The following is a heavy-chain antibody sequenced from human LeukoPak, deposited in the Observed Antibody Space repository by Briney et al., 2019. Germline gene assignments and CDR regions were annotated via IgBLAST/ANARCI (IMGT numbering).Heavy chain of an antibody. Sequence: SETLSLTCTVSGGSISSYYWSWIRQPPGKGLEWIGYVYYSGSTNYNPSLKSRVTISVDTSKNQFSLKLSSVTAADTAVYYCARGAPSSSPYYYGMDVWGQGTTVTVSS. D-gene: IGHD6-6*01. CDR1: GGSISSYY. J-gene: IGHJ6*02. CDR2: VYYSGST. V-gene: IGHV4-59*01. CDR3: ARGAPSSSPYYYGMDV.